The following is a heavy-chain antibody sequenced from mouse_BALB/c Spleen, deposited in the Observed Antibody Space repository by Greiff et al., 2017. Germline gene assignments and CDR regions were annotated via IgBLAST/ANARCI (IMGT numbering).Heavy chain of an antibody. D-gene: IGHD2-4*01. Sequence: EVKLVESGGGLVQPGGSRKLSCAASGFTFSSFGMHWVRQAPEKGLEWVAYISSGSSTIYYADTVKGRFTISRDNPKNTLFLQMTSLRSEDTAMYYCARSLGNYDYDKDFDYWGQGTTLTVSS. CDR2: ISSGSSTI. CDR3: ARSLGNYDYDKDFDY. J-gene: IGHJ2*01. CDR1: GFTFSSFG. V-gene: IGHV5-17*02.